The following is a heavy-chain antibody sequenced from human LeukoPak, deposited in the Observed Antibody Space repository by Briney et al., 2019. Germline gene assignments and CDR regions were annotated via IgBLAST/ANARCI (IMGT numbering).Heavy chain of an antibody. CDR3: AKPTILQPTYCYMDV. V-gene: IGHV3-23*01. CDR2: ISISGGST. J-gene: IGHJ6*03. D-gene: IGHD1-14*01. Sequence: GGSLRLSCAASGFTFSTYGMTWVRQAPGKGLEWVSGISISGGSTYYADSVKGRFTISRDTSKNTLYLQMNSLRAEDTAVYYCAKPTILQPTYCYMDVWGKGTTVTVSS. CDR1: GFTFSTYG.